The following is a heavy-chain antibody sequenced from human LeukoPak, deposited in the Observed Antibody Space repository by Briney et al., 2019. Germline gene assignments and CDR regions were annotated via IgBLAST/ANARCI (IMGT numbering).Heavy chain of an antibody. CDR3: ARGPLGQVDTAMVRPKSYYYYYYMDV. V-gene: IGHV1-69*13. D-gene: IGHD5-18*01. CDR1: GGTFSSYA. Sequence: GASVKVSCKASGGTFSSYAISWVRQAPGQGSEWMGGIIPIFGTANYAQKFQGRVTITADESTSTAYMELSSLRSEDTAVYYCARGPLGQVDTAMVRPKSYYYYYYMDVWGKGTTVTISS. CDR2: IIPIFGTA. J-gene: IGHJ6*03.